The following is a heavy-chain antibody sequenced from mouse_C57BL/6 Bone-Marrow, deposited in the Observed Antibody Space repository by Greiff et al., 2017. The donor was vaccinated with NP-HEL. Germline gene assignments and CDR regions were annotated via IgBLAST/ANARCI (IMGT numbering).Heavy chain of an antibody. Sequence: EVKVVESGAELVKPGASVKLSCTASGFNIKDYYMHWVKQRTEQGLEWIGRIDPEDGETKYAPKFQGKATITADTSSNTAYLQLSSLTSEDTAVYYCARALITTVVATDFDVWGTGTTVTVSS. D-gene: IGHD1-1*01. J-gene: IGHJ1*03. CDR3: ARALITTVVATDFDV. CDR2: IDPEDGET. CDR1: GFNIKDYY. V-gene: IGHV14-2*01.